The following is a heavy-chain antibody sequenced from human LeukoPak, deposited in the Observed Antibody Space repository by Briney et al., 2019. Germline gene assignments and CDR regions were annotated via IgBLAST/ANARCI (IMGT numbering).Heavy chain of an antibody. Sequence: GESLKISCKGSGYSFATYWIGWVRQMPGKGLEWMGINYPGDSDTTYSPSFQGQVTMSADKSISTAYLQWSSLKASDTAMYYCARRVSSSGFDAFHVWGQGTMVTVSS. V-gene: IGHV5-51*01. CDR2: NYPGDSDT. D-gene: IGHD5-12*01. CDR3: ARRVSSSGFDAFHV. J-gene: IGHJ3*01. CDR1: GYSFATYW.